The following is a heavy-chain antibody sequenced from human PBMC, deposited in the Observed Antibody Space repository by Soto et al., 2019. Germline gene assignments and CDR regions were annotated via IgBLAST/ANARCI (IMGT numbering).Heavy chain of an antibody. J-gene: IGHJ4*02. Sequence: QVQLVQSGSEVKKPGASVKVSCKASGYTFTSCAIHWLRQAPGQRLEWVGWIHAGNGDIKYSENCQGSVTFTGDTSASTAYMEVSSLRPEDTAVYYCANRIEVGATIPVWGYWGQGTLVTVSS. D-gene: IGHD5-12*01. V-gene: IGHV1-3*01. CDR3: ANRIEVGATIPVWGY. CDR2: IHAGNGDI. CDR1: GYTFTSCA.